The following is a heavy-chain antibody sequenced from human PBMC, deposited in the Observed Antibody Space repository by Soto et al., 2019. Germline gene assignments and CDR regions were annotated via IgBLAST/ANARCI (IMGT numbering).Heavy chain of an antibody. D-gene: IGHD2-8*01. Sequence: SETLSLTCAVSGGSISSSNWWSWVRQPPGKGLEWIGEIYHSGSTNYNPSLKSRVTISVDKSKNQFSLKLSSVTAADTAVYYCAREMGRASYYYYGMDVWGQGTTVTVSS. CDR3: AREMGRASYYYYGMDV. CDR1: GGSISSSNW. CDR2: IYHSGST. V-gene: IGHV4-4*02. J-gene: IGHJ6*02.